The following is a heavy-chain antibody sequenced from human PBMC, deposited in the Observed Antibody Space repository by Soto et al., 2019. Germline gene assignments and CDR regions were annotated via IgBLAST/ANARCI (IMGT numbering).Heavy chain of an antibody. CDR3: ARLGYDFWSGYPTNFDY. Sequence: PSETLSLTCTVSGGSISSYYWSWIRQPPGKGLEWIGYIYYSGSTNYNPSLKSRVTISVDTSKNQFSLKLSSVTAADTAVYYCARLGYDFWSGYPTNFDYWGQGTLVTVSS. J-gene: IGHJ4*02. D-gene: IGHD3-3*01. V-gene: IGHV4-59*08. CDR2: IYYSGST. CDR1: GGSISSYY.